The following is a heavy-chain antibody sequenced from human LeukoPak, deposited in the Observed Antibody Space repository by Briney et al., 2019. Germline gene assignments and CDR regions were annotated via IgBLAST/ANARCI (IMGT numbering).Heavy chain of an antibody. CDR2: ISGSGGNS. D-gene: IGHD3-16*02. CDR3: AKDRDYVWGSYRYAPPPLN. CDR1: GFTFSTYA. J-gene: IGHJ4*02. V-gene: IGHV3-23*01. Sequence: GGSLRLSCAASGFTFSTYAMSWVRQAPGKGLEWVSAISGSGGNSYYADSVKGHFTISRDNSKNTLYLQMNSLRAEDTAVYYCAKDRDYVWGSYRYAPPPLNWGQGTLVTVSS.